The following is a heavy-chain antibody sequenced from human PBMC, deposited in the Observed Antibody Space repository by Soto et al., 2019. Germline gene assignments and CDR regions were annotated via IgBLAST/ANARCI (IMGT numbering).Heavy chain of an antibody. Sequence: GGSLRLSCAASGFTFSDFWMTWVRQAPGKGLEWVSSMSQSGNQKYSVDSVRGRFTISRDNSKNTLYLQMNSLRAEDTAVYYCAKDAKILDWLPTSYYYDFWGQGTLVTVSS. V-gene: IGHV3-7*05. CDR2: MSQSGNQK. J-gene: IGHJ4*02. CDR3: AKDAKILDWLPTSYYYDF. D-gene: IGHD3-9*01. CDR1: GFTFSDFW.